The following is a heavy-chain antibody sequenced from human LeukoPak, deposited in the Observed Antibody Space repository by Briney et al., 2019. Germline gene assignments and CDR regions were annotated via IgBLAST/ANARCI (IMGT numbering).Heavy chain of an antibody. CDR1: GFTFSSYW. V-gene: IGHV3-7*01. Sequence: GGSLRLSCAASGFTFSSYWMSWVRQAPGKGLEWVANIKQDGSEKYYVDSVKGRFTISRDNAKNSLYLQMNSLRAEDTAVYYCARETYYYDSSGYYTDWGQGTLVTVSS. CDR2: IKQDGSEK. CDR3: ARETYYYDSSGYYTD. J-gene: IGHJ4*02. D-gene: IGHD3-22*01.